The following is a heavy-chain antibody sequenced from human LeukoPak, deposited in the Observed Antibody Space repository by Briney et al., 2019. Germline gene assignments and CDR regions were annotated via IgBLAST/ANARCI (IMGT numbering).Heavy chain of an antibody. D-gene: IGHD6-19*01. CDR1: GGSISSSSYY. V-gene: IGHV4-39*01. Sequence: SETLSLTCTVSGGSISSSSYYWGWLRQPPGKGLEWIGSIYYSGSTYYNPSLKSRVTISVYTSKNKFSLKLSSVTAADTAVYYCARQXXSSGWYFDYWGQGTLXTVSS. CDR2: IYYSGST. J-gene: IGHJ4*02. CDR3: ARQXXSSGWYFDY.